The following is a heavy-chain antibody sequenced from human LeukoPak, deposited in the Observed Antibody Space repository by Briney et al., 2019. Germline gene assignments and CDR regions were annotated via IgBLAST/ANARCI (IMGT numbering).Heavy chain of an antibody. V-gene: IGHV4-4*07. Sequence: PSETLSLTCTVSGGSISSYYWSWIRQPAGKGLEWIGRIYTSGSTNYNPSLKSRGTMSVDTSKNQFSLKLSSVTAADTAVYYCARSSVVVAANGAFDIWGQGTMVTVSS. CDR2: IYTSGST. CDR3: ARSSVVVAANGAFDI. J-gene: IGHJ3*02. D-gene: IGHD2-15*01. CDR1: GGSISSYY.